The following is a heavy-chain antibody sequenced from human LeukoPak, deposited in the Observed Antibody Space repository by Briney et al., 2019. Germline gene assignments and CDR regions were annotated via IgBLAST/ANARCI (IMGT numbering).Heavy chain of an antibody. Sequence: GASVKVSCKASGYTFTSYDINWVGQATGHGLEWMGWMNPNSGNTGYAQKLQGRVTMTRNTSISTAYMELSSLRSEDTAVYYCARGPRRSGDDWSMGRGDYWGQGTLVTVSS. CDR2: MNPNSGNT. CDR1: GYTFTSYD. D-gene: IGHD5-12*01. CDR3: ARGPRRSGDDWSMGRGDY. J-gene: IGHJ4*02. V-gene: IGHV1-8*01.